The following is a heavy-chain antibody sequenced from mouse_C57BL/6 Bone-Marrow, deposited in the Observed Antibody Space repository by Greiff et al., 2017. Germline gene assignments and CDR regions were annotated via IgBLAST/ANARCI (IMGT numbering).Heavy chain of an antibody. D-gene: IGHD2-4*01. CDR3: ARSRDYAFAY. J-gene: IGHJ3*01. V-gene: IGHV1-54*01. CDR1: VYAFTNYL. Sequence: QVQLQQSGAELVRPGTSVKVSCKASVYAFTNYLIAWVKQRPGQGLEWIGVINPGSGGTNYNEKFKGKATLTADKSSSTAYMPLSSLTSEDSAVYFCARSRDYAFAYWGQGTLVTVSA. CDR2: INPGSGGT.